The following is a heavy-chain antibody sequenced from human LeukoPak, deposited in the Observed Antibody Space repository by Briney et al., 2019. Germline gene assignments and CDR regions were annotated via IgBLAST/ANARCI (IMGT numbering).Heavy chain of an antibody. CDR1: GFTFSSYA. V-gene: IGHV3-23*01. J-gene: IGHJ4*02. Sequence: PGGSLRLSCAASGFTFSSYAMSWVRQAPGKGLEWVSAISGSGGSTYYGDSVKGRFTISRDNSKNTLYLQLNSLRADDTAIYYCARGTANYCSGGSCYLAYWGQGTLVTFSS. CDR2: ISGSGGST. CDR3: ARGTANYCSGGSCYLAY. D-gene: IGHD2-15*01.